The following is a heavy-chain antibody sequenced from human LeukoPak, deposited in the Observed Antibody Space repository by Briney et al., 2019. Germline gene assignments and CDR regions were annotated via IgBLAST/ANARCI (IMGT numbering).Heavy chain of an antibody. D-gene: IGHD2-2*01. CDR1: GFTFSSYA. CDR2: ISGSGGST. J-gene: IGHJ6*03. V-gene: IGHV3-23*01. Sequence: GGSLRLSCAASGFTFSSYAMSWVRQAPGKGLEWVSAISGSGGSTYYADSVKGRFTISRDNSKNTLYLQMNSLRAEDTAVYYCANFPPKDCSSTSCLLDDYYYYYMDVWGKGTTVTVSS. CDR3: ANFPPKDCSSTSCLLDDYYYYYMDV.